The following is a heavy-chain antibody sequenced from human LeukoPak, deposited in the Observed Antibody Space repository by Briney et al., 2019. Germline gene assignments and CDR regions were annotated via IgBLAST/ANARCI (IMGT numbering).Heavy chain of an antibody. CDR2: IKQDGSDK. CDR3: ATQVVINDY. Sequence: PGGSLRLSCAASGFTFSAYWMTWVRQAPGKGLEWVANIKQDGSDKSYVASVRGRFTISRDNSKNTLYLQMNSLRAEDTAVYYCATQVVINDYWGQGTLVTVSS. CDR1: GFTFSAYW. V-gene: IGHV3-7*01. D-gene: IGHD3-22*01. J-gene: IGHJ4*02.